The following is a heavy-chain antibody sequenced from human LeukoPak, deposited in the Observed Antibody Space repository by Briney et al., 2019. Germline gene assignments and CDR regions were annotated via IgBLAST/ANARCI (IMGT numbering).Heavy chain of an antibody. CDR1: GFTVSSDY. Sequence: GGSLRLSCAASGFTVSSDYMSWVRQAPGKGLEWVSVIYSGGDRYYADSVKGRFTISRDNSKNTVYLQMNSLRAEDTAVYYCARDLGYSSTQGGWGQGTLVTVSS. D-gene: IGHD6-13*01. J-gene: IGHJ4*02. CDR3: ARDLGYSSTQGG. CDR2: IYSGGDR. V-gene: IGHV3-66*01.